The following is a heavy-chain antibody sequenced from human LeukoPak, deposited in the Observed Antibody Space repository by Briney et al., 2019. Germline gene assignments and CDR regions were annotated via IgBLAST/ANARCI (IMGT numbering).Heavy chain of an antibody. CDR1: TDSISSHY. D-gene: IGHD4-17*01. J-gene: IGHJ3*02. V-gene: IGHV4-59*11. CDR3: ARDLITVTKGFDI. Sequence: SETLSLTGAVSTDSISSHYWSWIRQPPGKGLEWIGYISYIGSTNYNPSLKSRVTISIDTSKNQFSLKLRSVTAADTAVYYCARDLITVTKGFDIWGQGTMVSVSS. CDR2: ISYIGST.